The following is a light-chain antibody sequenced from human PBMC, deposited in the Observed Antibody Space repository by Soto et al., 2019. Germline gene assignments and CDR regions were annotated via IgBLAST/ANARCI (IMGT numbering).Light chain of an antibody. Sequence: DIQMTQSPSSLSASVGDRVTITCRASQSISSYLNWYQQKPGKAPKLLIYAASSLQSGVPSRFSGSGSGTDFTLTISSLQPEDFATYYCQQSYTDTFGGGTKVEIE. CDR3: QQSYTDT. CDR2: AAS. V-gene: IGKV1-39*01. CDR1: QSISSY. J-gene: IGKJ4*01.